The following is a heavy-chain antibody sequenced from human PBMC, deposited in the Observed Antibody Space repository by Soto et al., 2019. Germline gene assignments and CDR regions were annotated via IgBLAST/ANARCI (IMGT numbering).Heavy chain of an antibody. Sequence: EVQLVESGGGLVQPGRSLRLSCAAIGFTFEDHAMHWIRRVPGKGLEWVAGINWNSGITGYADSVKGRFTISRDNANNSLHLEMNSLKSEDTALYYCAKGRGALTVVSNWFDPWGQGTLVTVSS. J-gene: IGHJ5*02. CDR2: INWNSGIT. CDR1: GFTFEDHA. V-gene: IGHV3-9*01. CDR3: AKGRGALTVVSNWFDP. D-gene: IGHD3-22*01.